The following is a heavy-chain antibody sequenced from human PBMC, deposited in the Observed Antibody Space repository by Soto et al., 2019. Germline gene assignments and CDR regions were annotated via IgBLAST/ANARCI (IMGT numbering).Heavy chain of an antibody. CDR2: IYYSGST. J-gene: IGHJ5*02. CDR1: GGSISSYY. Sequence: ASETLSLTCTVSGGSISSYYWSWIRQPPGKGLEWIGYIYYSGSTNYNPSLKSRVTISVDTSKNQFSLKLSSVTAADTAVYYCARAGIAARPSDRWLDPWGQGTLVTVSS. D-gene: IGHD6-6*01. CDR3: ARAGIAARPSDRWLDP. V-gene: IGHV4-59*01.